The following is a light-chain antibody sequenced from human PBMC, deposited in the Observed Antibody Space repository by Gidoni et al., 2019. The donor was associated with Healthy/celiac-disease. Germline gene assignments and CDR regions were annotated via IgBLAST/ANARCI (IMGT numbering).Light chain of an antibody. Sequence: EIVLTQSPGTLSLSPGERATLSCRASQSVSSSYLAWYQQKHGQAPRLLIYGASSRATGIPDRFSGSWSGTDFTLTISRLEPEDFAVYYCHQYGSSPWTFGQGTKVEIK. J-gene: IGKJ1*01. CDR2: GAS. V-gene: IGKV3-20*01. CDR1: QSVSSSY. CDR3: HQYGSSPWT.